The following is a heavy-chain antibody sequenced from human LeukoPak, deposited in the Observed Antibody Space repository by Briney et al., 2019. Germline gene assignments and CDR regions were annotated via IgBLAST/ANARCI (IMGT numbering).Heavy chain of an antibody. V-gene: IGHV3-7*01. Sequence: GGSLRLSCAASGFTFSSYWMSWVRQAPGKGLEWVANIKQDGSEKYYVDSVKGRFTISRDNAKNSVYLQMNSLRAEDTAVYYCASGYYYDSSGPSDYFHYWGQGTLVTVSS. D-gene: IGHD3-22*01. CDR3: ASGYYYDSSGPSDYFHY. CDR1: GFTFSSYW. J-gene: IGHJ4*02. CDR2: IKQDGSEK.